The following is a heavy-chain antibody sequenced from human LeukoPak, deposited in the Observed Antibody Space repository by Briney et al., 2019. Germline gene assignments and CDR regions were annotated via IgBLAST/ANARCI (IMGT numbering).Heavy chain of an antibody. J-gene: IGHJ5*02. CDR3: ARVFPRNWFDP. CDR1: GFTVTSNY. Sequence: GGSLRLSCAASGFTVTSNYMSWVRQAPGKGLEWVSIIYSCGGAYYADSVKGRFTISRENSRNTLFLQMNSLRAEDTAMYYCARVFPRNWFDPGGQGTLVTVSS. V-gene: IGHV3-66*01. D-gene: IGHD3-10*02. CDR2: IYSCGGA.